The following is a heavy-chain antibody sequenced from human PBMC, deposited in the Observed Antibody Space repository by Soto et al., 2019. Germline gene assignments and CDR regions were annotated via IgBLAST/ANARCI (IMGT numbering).Heavy chain of an antibody. D-gene: IGHD6-13*01. Sequence: QVQLQESGPGLVKPSQTLSLTCTVSGGSIRSGDYYWSWIRQPPGKGLEWIGSIYYSGSTYYNPSLKXRXTXSXXTSKNQFSLKLNSVTAADTAVYYCASRHSSPYFDYWGQGTLVTVSS. CDR3: ASRHSSPYFDY. V-gene: IGHV4-30-4*01. J-gene: IGHJ4*02. CDR1: GGSIRSGDYY. CDR2: IYYSGST.